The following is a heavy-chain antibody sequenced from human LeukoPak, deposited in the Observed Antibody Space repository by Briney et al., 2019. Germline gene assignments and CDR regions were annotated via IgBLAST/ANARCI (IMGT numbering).Heavy chain of an antibody. J-gene: IGHJ5*02. V-gene: IGHV4-4*07. Sequence: SETLSLTCTVSGGSISSYYWSWIRQPAGKGLEWIGRIYTSGSTNYNPSLKSRVTISVDTSKNQFSLKLSYVTAADTAVYYCARVFSTNYYDNRGWFDPWGQGTLVTVSS. CDR3: ARVFSTNYYDNRGWFDP. CDR2: IYTSGST. CDR1: GGSISSYY. D-gene: IGHD3-22*01.